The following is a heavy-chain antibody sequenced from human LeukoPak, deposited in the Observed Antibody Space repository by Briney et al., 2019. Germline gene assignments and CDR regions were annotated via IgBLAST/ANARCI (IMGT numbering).Heavy chain of an antibody. D-gene: IGHD6-19*01. CDR1: GFTFSTYA. CDR2: ISGSGQYI. CDR3: ARGGYNSAFLDS. V-gene: IGHV3-21*01. Sequence: GGSLRLSCAASGFTFSTYAMTWVRQAPGKGLEWLSSISGSGQYIYYADSLKGRLTISRDNAKDSLYLQLNSLRAEDTSVYYCARGGYNSAFLDSWGQGTLVSVS. J-gene: IGHJ4*02.